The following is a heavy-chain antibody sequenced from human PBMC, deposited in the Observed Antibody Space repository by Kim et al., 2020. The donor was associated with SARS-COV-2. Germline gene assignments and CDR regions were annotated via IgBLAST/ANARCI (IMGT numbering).Heavy chain of an antibody. J-gene: IGHJ4*02. Sequence: GGSLRLSCAASGFNFSSHGMHWVRQAPGKGLEWVAVIWYDGSNKYYADSVKGRFTISRDNSKNTLYLQVDSLRAEDTAVYYCARDRDLGFYYYFDHWGQGTLATVSS. CDR2: IWYDGSNK. D-gene: IGHD3-10*01. CDR1: GFNFSSHG. CDR3: ARDRDLGFYYYFDH. V-gene: IGHV3-33*08.